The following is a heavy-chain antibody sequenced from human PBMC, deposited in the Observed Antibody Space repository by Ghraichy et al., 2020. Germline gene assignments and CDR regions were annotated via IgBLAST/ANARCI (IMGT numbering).Heavy chain of an antibody. CDR3: AKDAEFVRYIAVDYYYYGMDV. Sequence: GGSLRLSCAASGFIFSRYGMHWVRQAPGKGLEWVAVISYDGNNKYYADSVKGRFTISRDTSRNTLFLQMNSLRAEDTAIYYCAKDAEFVRYIAVDYYYYGMDVWGQGTTVTVSS. CDR2: ISYDGNNK. CDR1: GFIFSRYG. D-gene: IGHD1-14*01. V-gene: IGHV3-30*18. J-gene: IGHJ6*02.